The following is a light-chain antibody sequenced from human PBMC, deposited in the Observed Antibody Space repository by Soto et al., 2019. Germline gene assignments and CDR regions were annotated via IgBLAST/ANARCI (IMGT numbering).Light chain of an antibody. CDR2: WAS. V-gene: IGKV4-1*01. CDR1: QSVSYSSDNKNY. Sequence: DIVMTQSPDSLAVSLDERATINCKSSQSVSYSSDNKNYVAWYQQKPGQPPKMLIYWASTRESGVPDRFSGSGSGTEFTLTISSLQAEDLAVYYCQQHYSIPLTFGGWTKVEIK. J-gene: IGKJ4*01. CDR3: QQHYSIPLT.